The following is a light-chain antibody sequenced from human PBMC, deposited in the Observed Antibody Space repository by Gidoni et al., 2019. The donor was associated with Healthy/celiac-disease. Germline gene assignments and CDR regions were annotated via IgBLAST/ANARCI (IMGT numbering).Light chain of an antibody. Sequence: DIQMTQPPSSLSASVGDRVTITCRAIQSISSYLNWYQQKPGKAPKLLIYAASSLQSGVPSRFSGSGSGTDFTLTISSLQPEDFATYYCQQSYSTFGQGTKLEIK. CDR1: QSISSY. CDR2: AAS. V-gene: IGKV1-39*01. CDR3: QQSYST. J-gene: IGKJ2*01.